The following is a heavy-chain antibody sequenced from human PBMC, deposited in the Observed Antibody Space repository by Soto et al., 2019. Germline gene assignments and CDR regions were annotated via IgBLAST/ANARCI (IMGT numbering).Heavy chain of an antibody. V-gene: IGHV1-69*13. D-gene: IGHD4-17*01. CDR2: IIPKFGTT. Sequence: QVQLVQSGAEVKKPGSSVKVSCKASGGTFSAYGMSWVRVAPGQGLEWMGGIIPKFGTTNYAQKFQGRVTITADESTNTAYMELNYLRSEDTAVYFCARELDPYYGGNSLSLDYWGQGTLVTVSS. CDR3: ARELDPYYGGNSLSLDY. J-gene: IGHJ4*02. CDR1: GGTFSAYG.